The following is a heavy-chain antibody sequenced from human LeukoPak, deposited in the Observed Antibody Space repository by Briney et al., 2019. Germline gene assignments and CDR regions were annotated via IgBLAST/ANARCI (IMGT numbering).Heavy chain of an antibody. V-gene: IGHV1-69*04. Sequence: SVKVSFKASGGTFSSYAISWVRQAPGQGLEWMGRIIPIFGIANYAQKFQGRVTITADKSTSTVYMELSSLRSEDTAVYYCARTGYCSGGSCYSEKNDAFDIWGQGTMVTVSS. D-gene: IGHD2-15*01. J-gene: IGHJ3*02. CDR3: ARTGYCSGGSCYSEKNDAFDI. CDR2: IIPIFGIA. CDR1: GGTFSSYA.